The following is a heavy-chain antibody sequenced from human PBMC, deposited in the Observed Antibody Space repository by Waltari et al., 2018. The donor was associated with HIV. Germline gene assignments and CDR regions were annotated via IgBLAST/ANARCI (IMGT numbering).Heavy chain of an antibody. Sequence: QVQLVQSGAEVKKPGASVKVSCKASGYTFTSYYMHWVRQAPGQGLEWMGIINPSGGSTSYAQKFQGRVTMTRDTSTSTVYMELSSLRSEDTAVYYCARDTTVTTSRHLSHHYDYWGQGTLVTVSS. CDR3: ARDTTVTTSRHLSHHYDY. J-gene: IGHJ4*02. D-gene: IGHD4-17*01. CDR1: GYTFTSYY. CDR2: INPSGGST. V-gene: IGHV1-46*01.